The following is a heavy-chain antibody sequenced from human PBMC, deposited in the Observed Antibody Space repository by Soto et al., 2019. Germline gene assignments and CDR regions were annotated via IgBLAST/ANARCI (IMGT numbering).Heavy chain of an antibody. J-gene: IGHJ4*02. CDR2: INHSGST. CDR3: TRLKIVATSWTDFDY. D-gene: IGHD5-12*01. Sequence: PSETLSLTCTVFGGSISTYHWSWIRQPPGKGLEWIGEINHSGSTNYNPSLKSRVTISVDTSKNQFSLKLSSVTAADTAVYYCTRLKIVATSWTDFDYWGQGTLVTVSS. V-gene: IGHV4-34*01. CDR1: GGSISTYH.